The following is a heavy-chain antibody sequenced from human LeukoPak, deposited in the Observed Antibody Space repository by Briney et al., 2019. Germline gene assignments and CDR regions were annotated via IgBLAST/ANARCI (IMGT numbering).Heavy chain of an antibody. D-gene: IGHD6-19*01. CDR3: AKEDSGLLDC. J-gene: IGHJ4*02. CDR2: IYSGGTT. CDR1: GFTVSSNY. V-gene: IGHV3-53*01. Sequence: PGGSLRLSCAASGFTVSSNYMSWVRQAPGKGLEWVSVIYSGGTTYYADSVKGRFTISRDTSKNTLYLQMNSLRAEDTAVYYCAKEDSGLLDCWGQGALVTVSS.